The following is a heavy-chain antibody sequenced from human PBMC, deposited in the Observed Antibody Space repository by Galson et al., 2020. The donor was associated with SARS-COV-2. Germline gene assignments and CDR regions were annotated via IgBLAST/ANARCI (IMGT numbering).Heavy chain of an antibody. J-gene: IGHJ4*02. D-gene: IGHD3-22*01. CDR1: GFSLSTSGMC. CDR2: IDWDDDK. CDR3: ARGFYYDSSGTYYFDY. V-gene: IGHV2-70*11. Sequence: SGPTLVKPTQTLTLTCTFSGFSLSTSGMCVSWIRQPPGKALEWLARIDWDDDKYYSTSLKTRLTISKDTSKNQVVLTMTNMDPVDTATYYCARGFYYDSSGTYYFDYWGQGTLVTVSS.